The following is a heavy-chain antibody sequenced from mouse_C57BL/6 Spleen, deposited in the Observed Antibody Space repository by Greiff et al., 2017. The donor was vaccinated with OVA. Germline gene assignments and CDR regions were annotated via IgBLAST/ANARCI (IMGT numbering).Heavy chain of an antibody. CDR3: AREGSYYSNSAWFAY. D-gene: IGHD2-5*01. Sequence: QVQLQQSGTELVKPGASVTLSCKASGYTFTSYWMNWVKQRPGQGLEWIGNINPSNGGTNYNEKFKSKATLTVDKSSSTAYMQLSSLTSEDSAVYYCAREGSYYSNSAWFAYWGQGTLVTVSA. J-gene: IGHJ3*01. CDR2: INPSNGGT. V-gene: IGHV1-53*01. CDR1: GYTFTSYW.